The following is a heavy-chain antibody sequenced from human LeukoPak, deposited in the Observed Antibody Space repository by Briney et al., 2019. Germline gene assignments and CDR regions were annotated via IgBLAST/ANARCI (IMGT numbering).Heavy chain of an antibody. CDR3: ARENSGSYREFDY. J-gene: IGHJ4*02. Sequence: TSETLSLTCTVSGGPISSYYWTWIRQPAGKGLEWIGRIYPSGSTNYNPSLKSRVTMSVDTSKNQFSLKLSSVTAADTAVYYCARENSGSYREFDYWGQGTLVTVSS. D-gene: IGHD1-26*01. CDR1: GGPISSYY. CDR2: IYPSGST. V-gene: IGHV4-4*07.